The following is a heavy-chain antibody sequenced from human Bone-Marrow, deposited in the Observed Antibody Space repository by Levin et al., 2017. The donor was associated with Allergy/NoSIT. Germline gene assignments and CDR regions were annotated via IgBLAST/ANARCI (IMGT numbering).Heavy chain of an antibody. D-gene: IGHD5-12*01. V-gene: IGHV4-39*02. CDR2: IYYTGTT. CDR3: ARVRKVVATPLINWFDP. J-gene: IGHJ5*02. CDR1: GGPIGDANYF. Sequence: PGGSLRLSCRVSGGPIGDANYFWAWIRQPPGRGLEWIGNIYYTGTTHFNPSLRSRLTMSVDRSKNRFSMNLTSVTASDTAMYFCARVRKVVATPLINWFDPWGQGTLVAVSS.